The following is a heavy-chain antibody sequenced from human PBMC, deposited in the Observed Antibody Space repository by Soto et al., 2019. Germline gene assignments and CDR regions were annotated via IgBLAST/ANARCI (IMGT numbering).Heavy chain of an antibody. CDR3: ARELIKKKMTTLSDGGYYGMAV. Sequence: GGSLRLSCAASGFTFSSYAMHWVRQAPGKGLEWVAVISYDGSNKYYADSVKGRFTISRDNSKNTLYLQMNSLRAEDTAVYYCARELIKKKMTTLSDGGYYGMAVWAQGTTDTVS. V-gene: IGHV3-30-3*01. J-gene: IGHJ6*02. CDR2: ISYDGSNK. CDR1: GFTFSSYA. D-gene: IGHD3-16*01.